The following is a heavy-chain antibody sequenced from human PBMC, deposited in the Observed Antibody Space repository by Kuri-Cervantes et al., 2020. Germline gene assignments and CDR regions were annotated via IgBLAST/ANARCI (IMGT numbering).Heavy chain of an antibody. D-gene: IGHD2-2*01. V-gene: IGHV1-24*01. J-gene: IGHJ5*02. CDR2: FDPEDGKT. CDR1: GYTLTELS. CDR3: ASIVVVPAANDWFDP. Sequence: GGSLRLSCKVSGYTLTELSMHWVRQAPGKGLEWMGGFDPEDGKTIYAQKFQGRVTMTEDTSTDTAYMELSSLRSEDTAVYYCASIVVVPAANDWFDPWGQGTLVTVSS.